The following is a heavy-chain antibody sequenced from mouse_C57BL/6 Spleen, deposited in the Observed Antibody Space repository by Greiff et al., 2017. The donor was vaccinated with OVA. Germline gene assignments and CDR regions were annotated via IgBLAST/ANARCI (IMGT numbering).Heavy chain of an antibody. J-gene: IGHJ1*03. CDR1: GFTFSDFY. V-gene: IGHV7-1*01. Sequence: EVNVVESGGGLVQSGRSLRLSCATSGFTFSDFYMEWVRQAPGKGLEWIAASRNKANDYTTEYSASVKGRFIVSRDTSQSILYLQMNALRAEDTAIYYCAREDYSNYRYFDVWGTGTTVTVSS. CDR2: SRNKANDYTT. D-gene: IGHD2-5*01. CDR3: AREDYSNYRYFDV.